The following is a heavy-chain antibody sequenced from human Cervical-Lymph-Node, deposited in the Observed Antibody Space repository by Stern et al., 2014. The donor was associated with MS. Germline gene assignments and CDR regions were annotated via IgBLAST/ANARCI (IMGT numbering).Heavy chain of an antibody. J-gene: IGHJ5*02. CDR2: INPKSGGT. D-gene: IGHD6-6*01. Sequence: QVPLVQSGAEVEKPRASVKVSCKASGYIFTDYYLHLVRQAPVQGLEWMGRINPKSGGTSYAQSFQGRVPLTRDTSITTAYMDLSRLTSDDTAVYYCTRALRIADRPSPGGHWFDPWGQGTLVIVSS. CDR1: GYIFTDYY. V-gene: IGHV1-2*02. CDR3: TRALRIADRPSPGGHWFDP.